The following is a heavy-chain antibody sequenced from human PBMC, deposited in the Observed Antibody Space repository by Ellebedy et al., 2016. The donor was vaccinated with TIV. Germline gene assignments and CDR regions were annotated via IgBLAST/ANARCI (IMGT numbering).Heavy chain of an antibody. CDR3: ARRHYYDSSGYLDY. CDR2: IDPSDSYT. V-gene: IGHV5-10-1*01. Sequence: PGGSLRLSCKGSGYSFDSYWINWVRQMPGRGLEWMGRIDPSDSYTNYSPSFQGHVSISADKSISTAYLQWSSLKASDTAMYYCARRHYYDSSGYLDYWGQGTLVTVSS. CDR1: GYSFDSYW. J-gene: IGHJ4*02. D-gene: IGHD3-22*01.